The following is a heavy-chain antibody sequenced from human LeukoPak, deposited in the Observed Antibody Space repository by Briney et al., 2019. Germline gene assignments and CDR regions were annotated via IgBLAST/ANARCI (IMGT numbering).Heavy chain of an antibody. Sequence: PGGSLRLSCAASGFTFSSYSMNWVRQAPGKGLEWVSSISSSSSYIYYADSVKGRFTISRDNAKNSLYLQMNSLRAEDTAVYYCARGYYYDSSGDDAFDIWGQGTMVTVSS. CDR1: GFTFSSYS. J-gene: IGHJ3*02. CDR2: ISSSSSYI. D-gene: IGHD3-22*01. V-gene: IGHV3-21*01. CDR3: ARGYYYDSSGDDAFDI.